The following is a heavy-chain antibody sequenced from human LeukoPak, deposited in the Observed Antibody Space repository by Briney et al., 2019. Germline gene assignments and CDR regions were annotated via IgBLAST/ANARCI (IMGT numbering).Heavy chain of an antibody. Sequence: SETLSLTCAVSSGSIFISNWWSWVRQPPGKGLEWIGQIFHSGSTSYSPSLKSRVTISVDTSKNQFSLKLSSVTAADTAVYYCARQPPVLRYFDWLGYYFDYWGQGTLVTVSS. D-gene: IGHD3-9*01. V-gene: IGHV4-4*02. CDR3: ARQPPVLRYFDWLGYYFDY. CDR2: IFHSGST. J-gene: IGHJ4*02. CDR1: SGSIFISNW.